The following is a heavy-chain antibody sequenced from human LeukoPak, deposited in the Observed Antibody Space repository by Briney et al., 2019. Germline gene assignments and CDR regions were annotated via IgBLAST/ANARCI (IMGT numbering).Heavy chain of an antibody. Sequence: GGSLRLSCTAAAFTIGDYAMSWVRQAPGKGLEWVAFIYSGGSTYYADSVKGRFTISRDNSKNTLYLQMNSLRAEATAVYYCARDPNFWSGYYRVYWGQGTLVTVSS. CDR2: IYSGGST. CDR1: AFTIGDYA. CDR3: ARDPNFWSGYYRVY. V-gene: IGHV3-66*01. J-gene: IGHJ4*02. D-gene: IGHD3-3*01.